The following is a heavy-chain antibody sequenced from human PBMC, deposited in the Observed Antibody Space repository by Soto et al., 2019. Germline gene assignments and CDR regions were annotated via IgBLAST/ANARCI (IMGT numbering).Heavy chain of an antibody. CDR1: GVSTSNHY. CDR2: IYYRGTT. V-gene: IGHV4-59*11. J-gene: IGHJ4*02. Sequence: QVQLQESGPGLVKPSETLSLTCSVSGVSTSNHYWTWIRKPPGQGPEWIGCIYYRGTTNYNASLNSRVTISVDTSKSQFSVKLTSVTTADTAVYYCARGGGSPYHHHEYDYWGQGILVTVSS. CDR3: ARGGGSPYHHHEYDY. D-gene: IGHD2-2*01.